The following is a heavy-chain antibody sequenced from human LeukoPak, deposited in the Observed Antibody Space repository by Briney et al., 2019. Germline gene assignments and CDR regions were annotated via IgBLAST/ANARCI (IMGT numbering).Heavy chain of an antibody. CDR2: IYDTGST. CDR3: ATDVKSGTYSVAGVGY. CDR1: GGSLSGYY. D-gene: IGHD1-26*01. V-gene: IGHV4-59*01. J-gene: IGHJ4*02. Sequence: SETLSLTCTVSGGSLSGYYWSWIRQPPGKGLEWIGYIYDTGSTNYNPSLKSRVTMSVDTSKNQVSLNLSSVTAADTALYYCATDVKSGTYSVAGVGYRGQGTLVTVSS.